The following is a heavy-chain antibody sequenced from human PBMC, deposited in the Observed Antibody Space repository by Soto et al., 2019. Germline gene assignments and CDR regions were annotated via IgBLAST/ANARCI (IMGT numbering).Heavy chain of an antibody. J-gene: IGHJ6*02. CDR1: GFTFSSYA. Sequence: GGSLRLSCAASGFTFSSYAMSWVRQAPGKGLEWVSAISGSGGSTYYADSVKGRFTISRDNSKNTLYLQMNSLSAEDTAVYYCAKEGPCGGDCYPNYYYYGMDVWGQGTTVTVSS. CDR3: AKEGPCGGDCYPNYYYYGMDV. V-gene: IGHV3-23*01. CDR2: ISGSGGST. D-gene: IGHD2-21*02.